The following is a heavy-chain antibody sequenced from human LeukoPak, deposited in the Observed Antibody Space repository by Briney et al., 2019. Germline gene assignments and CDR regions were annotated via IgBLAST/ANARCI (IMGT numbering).Heavy chain of an antibody. Sequence: SETLSLTCAVSGGSISSSNWWSWVRQPPGKGLEWIGEIYHSGSTNYNPSLKSRVTISVDKSKNQFSLKLSSVTAADTAVYYCAREGPYYDILTGYPYFDYWGQGTLVTVSS. CDR3: AREGPYYDILTGYPYFDY. CDR2: IYHSGST. V-gene: IGHV4-4*02. D-gene: IGHD3-9*01. CDR1: GGSISSSNW. J-gene: IGHJ4*02.